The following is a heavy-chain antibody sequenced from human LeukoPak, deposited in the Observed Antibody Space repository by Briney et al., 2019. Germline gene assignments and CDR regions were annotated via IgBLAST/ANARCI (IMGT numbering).Heavy chain of an antibody. Sequence: SETLSLTCTVSGGSISSYYWSWIRQPPGKGLEWIGRIYTSGSTNYNPSLKSRVTISVDTSKNQFSLKLSSVTAADTAVYYCARWEPADDAFDIWGQGTMVTVSS. CDR3: ARWEPADDAFDI. V-gene: IGHV4-4*08. D-gene: IGHD1-26*01. CDR2: IYTSGST. J-gene: IGHJ3*02. CDR1: GGSISSYY.